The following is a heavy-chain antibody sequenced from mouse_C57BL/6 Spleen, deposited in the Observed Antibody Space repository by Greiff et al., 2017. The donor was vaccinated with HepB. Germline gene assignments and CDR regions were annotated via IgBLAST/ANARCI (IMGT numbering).Heavy chain of an antibody. CDR3: ARGPYGSSSFDY. CDR1: GFTFTDYY. V-gene: IGHV7-3*01. J-gene: IGHJ2*01. D-gene: IGHD1-1*01. Sequence: EVKLVESGGGLVQPGGSLSLSCAASGFTFTDYYMSWVRQPPGKALEWLGFIRNKANGYTTEYSASVKGRFTISRENSQSILYLQMNALRAEDSATYYCARGPYGSSSFDYWGQSTTLTVSS. CDR2: IRNKANGYTT.